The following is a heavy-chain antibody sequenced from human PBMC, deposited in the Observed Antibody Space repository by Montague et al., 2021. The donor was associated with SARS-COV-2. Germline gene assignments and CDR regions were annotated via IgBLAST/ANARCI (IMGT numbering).Heavy chain of an antibody. D-gene: IGHD2-2*01. CDR2: ISNSGSNP. CDR3: AKDRVVPPDRNLDY. V-gene: IGHV3-23*01. J-gene: IGHJ4*02. Sequence: SLRLSFAASGFPFSNYAMSWVRQAPGKGLEWVSAISNSGSNPSYTDSVKGRFTISRDNSKNTLYLQMNSLRAEDTAVYYCAKDRVVPPDRNLDYWGQGTLVSVSS. CDR1: GFPFSNYA.